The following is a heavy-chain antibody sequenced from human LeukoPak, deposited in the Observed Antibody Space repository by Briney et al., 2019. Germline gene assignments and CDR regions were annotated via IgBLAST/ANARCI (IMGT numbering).Heavy chain of an antibody. CDR1: GFTFSNYA. D-gene: IGHD6-19*01. J-gene: IGHJ2*01. CDR2: ISGSGGST. V-gene: IGHV3-23*01. CDR3: AKDNFLVGAVAGNGYFDL. Sequence: GGSLRLSCAASGFTFSNYAMSWGRQSPGKGLEWVSAISGSGGSTYYADSVKGRFTISRDNSKNTLYLQMNSLRAEDTAVYYCAKDNFLVGAVAGNGYFDLWGRGTLVTVSS.